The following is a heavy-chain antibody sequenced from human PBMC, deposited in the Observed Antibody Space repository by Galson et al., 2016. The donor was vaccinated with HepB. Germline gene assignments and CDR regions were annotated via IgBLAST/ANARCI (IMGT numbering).Heavy chain of an antibody. CDR1: GFTFNSYG. J-gene: IGHJ6*02. Sequence: SLRLSCAASGFTFNSYGMHWVRQAPGKGLEWVALIWYDGRNKYYADSVKGRFTISRDNSKNTLYLQMNSLRAEDTAVYYCVRDRAARDTVYYYGMDVWGQG. D-gene: IGHD6-25*01. CDR3: VRDRAARDTVYYYGMDV. V-gene: IGHV3-33*01. CDR2: IWYDGRNK.